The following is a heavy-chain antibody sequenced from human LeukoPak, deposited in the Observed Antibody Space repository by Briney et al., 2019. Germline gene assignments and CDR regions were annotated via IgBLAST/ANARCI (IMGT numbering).Heavy chain of an antibody. J-gene: IGHJ1*01. CDR2: ISSSGSTI. V-gene: IGHV3-48*03. CDR1: GFTFSGYE. CDR3: ARKVAGHKYFQH. D-gene: IGHD6-19*01. Sequence: GGSLRLSCAASGFTFSGYEMNWVRQAPGKGLEWISYISSSGSTIYYADSVRGRFTISRDNAKNSLDLQMNNLRAEDTAVYYCARKVAGHKYFQHWGQGTLVTVSS.